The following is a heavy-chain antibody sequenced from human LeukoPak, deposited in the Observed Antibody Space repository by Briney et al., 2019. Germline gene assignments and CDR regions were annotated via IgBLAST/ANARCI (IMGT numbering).Heavy chain of an antibody. Sequence: GRSLRLSCAASGFTFSSYAMHWVRQAPGKGLEWVAVISYDGSNKYYADSVKGRFTISRDNSKNTLYLQMNSLRAEDTAVYYCARERMMIVGAIRGAFDYWGQGTLVTVSS. J-gene: IGHJ4*02. CDR1: GFTFSSYA. CDR3: ARERMMIVGAIRGAFDY. CDR2: ISYDGSNK. D-gene: IGHD1-26*01. V-gene: IGHV3-30-3*01.